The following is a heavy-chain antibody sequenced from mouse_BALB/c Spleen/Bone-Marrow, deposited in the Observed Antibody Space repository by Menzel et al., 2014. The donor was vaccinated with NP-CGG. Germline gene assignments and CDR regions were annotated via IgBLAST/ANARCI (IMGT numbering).Heavy chain of an antibody. CDR3: ARFPMDY. V-gene: IGHV7-3*02. J-gene: IGHJ4*01. Sequence: EVQLQESGGGLVQPGGPLSLSCTTSGFTFTDSYMSWVRQPPGKALEWLGFIRNKAYDYTTEYSASVKGRFTISRDSSQSILYLQMNTLRPEDSATYYCARFPMDYWGQGTSVTVSS. CDR1: GFTFTDSY. CDR2: IRNKAYDYTT.